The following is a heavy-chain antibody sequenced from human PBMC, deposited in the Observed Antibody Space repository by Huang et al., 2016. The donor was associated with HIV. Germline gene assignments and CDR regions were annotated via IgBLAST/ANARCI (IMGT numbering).Heavy chain of an antibody. J-gene: IGHJ4*02. CDR2: ISFDGGEK. CDR3: ARQGTYGGFDY. CDR1: GFTFSQYS. D-gene: IGHD4-17*01. Sequence: QVQLVESGGGVVQHGRSLRFSCAASGFTFSQYSMHWVRQAPGEGLDWVAVISFDGGEKYYADSVKGRFTISRDNSKNTLYLQMNSLRGQDTAVYYCARQGTYGGFDYWGQGTLVTVSS. V-gene: IGHV3-30-3*01.